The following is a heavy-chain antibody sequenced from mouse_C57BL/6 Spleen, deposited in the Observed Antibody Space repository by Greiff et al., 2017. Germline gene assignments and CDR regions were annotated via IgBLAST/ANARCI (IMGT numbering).Heavy chain of an antibody. D-gene: IGHD1-1*01. CDR1: GYAFSSYW. V-gene: IGHV1-80*01. Sequence: QVQLKESGAELVKPGASVKISCKASGYAFSSYWMNWVKQRPGKGLEWIGQIYPGDGDTNYNGKFKGKATLTADKSSSTAYMQLSSLTSEDSAVYFCASDDGSSCFDYWGQGTTLTVSS. J-gene: IGHJ2*01. CDR3: ASDDGSSCFDY. CDR2: IYPGDGDT.